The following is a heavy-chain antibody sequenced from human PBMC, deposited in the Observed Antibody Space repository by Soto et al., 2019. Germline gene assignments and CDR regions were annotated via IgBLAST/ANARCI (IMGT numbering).Heavy chain of an antibody. V-gene: IGHV3-33*01. D-gene: IGHD6-19*01. Sequence: GGSLRLSCAASGFTFSSYGMHWVRQAPGKGLEWVAVIWYDGSNKYYADSVKGRFTISRDNSKNTLYLQMNSLRAEDTAVYYCARDGWGGPFIAVAEEGWLDVWGQGTTVTVSS. CDR3: ARDGWGGPFIAVAEEGWLDV. CDR1: GFTFSSYG. CDR2: IWYDGSNK. J-gene: IGHJ6*02.